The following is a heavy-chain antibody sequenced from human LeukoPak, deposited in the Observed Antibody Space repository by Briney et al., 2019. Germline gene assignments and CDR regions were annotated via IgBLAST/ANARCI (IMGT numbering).Heavy chain of an antibody. Sequence: PGGSLRLSCAASGFSFSGNYMNWVRQAPGKGLEWVSVIYADGGRYYTGSVTGRFTLSRDNSNNPLSLQMNSLRVDDTAVYYCTKGLVGALAFEYWGQGTLVTVSS. V-gene: IGHV3-53*01. D-gene: IGHD1-26*01. CDR1: GFSFSGNY. J-gene: IGHJ4*02. CDR3: TKGLVGALAFEY. CDR2: IYADGGR.